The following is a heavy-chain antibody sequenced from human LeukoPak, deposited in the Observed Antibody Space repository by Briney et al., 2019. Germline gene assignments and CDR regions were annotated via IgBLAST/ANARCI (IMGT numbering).Heavy chain of an antibody. CDR1: GGSISSGGYY. Sequence: PSETLSLTCTVSGGSISSGGYYWSWIRQHPGKGLEWIGSIYYSGSTYYNPSLKSRVTISVDTSKNQFSLKLSSVTAADTAVYYCARVVPAAILPYFDYWGQGTLVTVSS. J-gene: IGHJ4*02. CDR3: ARVVPAAILPYFDY. V-gene: IGHV4-39*01. CDR2: IYYSGST. D-gene: IGHD2-2*01.